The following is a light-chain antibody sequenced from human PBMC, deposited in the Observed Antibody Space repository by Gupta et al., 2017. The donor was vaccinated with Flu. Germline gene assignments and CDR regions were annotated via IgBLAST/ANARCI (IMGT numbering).Light chain of an antibody. J-gene: IGKJ2*03. Sequence: DIVMTQSPASMAVSIGERAIINCKSSQSGLYNSNNKNYLAWYQQKPGQPPNLLLYWASTRESGVPDRFSGSGSGTDFTLTISSLQAEDVAVYYCQQYYSTPHSFGQGTKLEIK. CDR3: QQYYSTPHS. CDR1: QSGLYNSNNKNY. CDR2: WAS. V-gene: IGKV4-1*01.